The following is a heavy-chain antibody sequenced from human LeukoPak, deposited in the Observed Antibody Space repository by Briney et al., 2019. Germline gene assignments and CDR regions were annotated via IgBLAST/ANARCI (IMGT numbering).Heavy chain of an antibody. J-gene: IGHJ4*02. CDR3: ARSGRGLGPFEY. CDR1: GFRFTTYW. CDR2: IYPADSDT. V-gene: IGHV5-51*01. Sequence: GESLKISCKGSGFRFTTYWIGWVRQTPGKGLEWMGIIYPADSDTRYSPSFQGQVTISTDNSISTVYLQWSSLKASDIAMYYCARSGRGLGPFEYWGQGTLVTVSS. D-gene: IGHD3/OR15-3a*01.